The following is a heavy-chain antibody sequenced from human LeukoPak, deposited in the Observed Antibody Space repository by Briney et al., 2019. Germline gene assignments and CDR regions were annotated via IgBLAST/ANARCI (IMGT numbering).Heavy chain of an antibody. J-gene: IGHJ4*02. CDR3: AKAAYNGYGWDYFDS. CDR1: GFAFTTYA. CDR2: ISGGRGSP. V-gene: IGHV3-23*01. Sequence: GRSLRLSCAASGFAFTTYAMVWVRQAPGKGLEWVSLISGGRGSPYYADSVKGHFTISRDNSQNTLYLQMNSLRAEDTALYYCAKAAYNGYGWDYFDSWGQGTLVTVSS. D-gene: IGHD5-12*01.